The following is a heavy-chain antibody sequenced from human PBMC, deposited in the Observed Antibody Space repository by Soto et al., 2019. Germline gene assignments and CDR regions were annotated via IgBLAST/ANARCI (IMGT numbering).Heavy chain of an antibody. J-gene: IGHJ4*02. D-gene: IGHD3-22*01. V-gene: IGHV4-30-2*01. CDR3: AITASSDSSGYSY. Sequence: QLQLQESGSGLVKPSQTLSLTCAVSGGSISSGGYSWSWIRQPPGKGLEWIGYIYHSGSTYYNPSLKCRVTISVDRSKNQFSLTLSSVTAADTAVYYCAITASSDSSGYSYWGQGTLVTVSS. CDR1: GGSISSGGYS. CDR2: IYHSGST.